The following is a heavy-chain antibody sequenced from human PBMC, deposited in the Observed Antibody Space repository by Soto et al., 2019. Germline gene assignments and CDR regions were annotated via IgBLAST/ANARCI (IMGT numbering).Heavy chain of an antibody. Sequence: QVQLVESGGGLVKPGGSLRLSCAASGFTFSGYFMSWIRQAPGQGLEWLSYISSGGDIVSYAESVRGRFTISRDNAENSLYLQMNSLRAEDTAVYYCAREMINLGMDVWGQGTTVTVSS. J-gene: IGHJ6*02. CDR3: AREMINLGMDV. D-gene: IGHD3-22*01. CDR1: GFTFSGYF. V-gene: IGHV3-11*04. CDR2: ISSGGDIV.